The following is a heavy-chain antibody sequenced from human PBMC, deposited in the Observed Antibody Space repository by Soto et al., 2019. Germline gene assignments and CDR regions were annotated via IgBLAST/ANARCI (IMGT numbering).Heavy chain of an antibody. CDR2: IIPVFQTA. J-gene: IGHJ4*02. Sequence: QEQLVQSGAEVKKPGSSVKVSCKASGGLFSSYPISWVRQVPGQGLEWMGGIIPVFQTAYYTQRFQGRGTITADESTNTAYMELSNLRSEDTAIYYCARGGSGYTWFNEFWGQGTLVTVSS. V-gene: IGHV1-69*01. CDR1: GGLFSSYP. D-gene: IGHD3-22*01. CDR3: ARGGSGYTWFNEF.